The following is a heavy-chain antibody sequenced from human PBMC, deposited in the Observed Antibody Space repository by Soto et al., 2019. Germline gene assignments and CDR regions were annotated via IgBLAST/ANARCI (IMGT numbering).Heavy chain of an antibody. V-gene: IGHV3-48*02. J-gene: IGHJ6*02. D-gene: IGHD3-9*01. Sequence: GGSLRLSCAASGFTFSSYSMNWVRQAPGKGLEWVSYISSSSSTIYYADSVKGRFTISRDNAKNSLYLQMNSLRDEDTAVYYCARDQLKILRYFDPTTYYGMDVWGQGTTVTVPS. CDR2: ISSSSSTI. CDR3: ARDQLKILRYFDPTTYYGMDV. CDR1: GFTFSSYS.